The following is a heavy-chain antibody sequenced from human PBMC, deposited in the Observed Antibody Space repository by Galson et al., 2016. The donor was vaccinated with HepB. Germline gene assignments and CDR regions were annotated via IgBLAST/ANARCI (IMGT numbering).Heavy chain of an antibody. D-gene: IGHD3-10*01. CDR1: GYTFTSSD. V-gene: IGHV1-8*01. CDR2: MNPKTGNT. J-gene: IGHJ5*02. CDR3: TKGAGWSYGHDWFDP. Sequence: SVKVSCKASGYTFTSSDINWIRQAAGQGLEWVGWMNPKTGNTGYAQKLQGRVTLTRNTSITTAYMELRNLTSEDTAVYYCTKGAGWSYGHDWFDPWGQGTLVTVSS.